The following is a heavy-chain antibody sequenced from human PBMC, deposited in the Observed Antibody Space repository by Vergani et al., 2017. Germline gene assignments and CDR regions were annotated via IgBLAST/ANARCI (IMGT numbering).Heavy chain of an antibody. CDR1: GFTFSSYA. CDR2: ISYDGSNK. Sequence: QVQLVESWGGVVQPGRSLRLYCAASGFTFSSYAMHWVRQAPGKGLEWVAVISYDGSNKYYADSVKGRFTISRDNSKNTLYLQMNSLRAEDTAVYYCATLTGTTHTALDVWGKGTTVTVSS. J-gene: IGHJ6*04. V-gene: IGHV3-30-3*01. CDR3: ATLTGTTHTALDV. D-gene: IGHD1-7*01.